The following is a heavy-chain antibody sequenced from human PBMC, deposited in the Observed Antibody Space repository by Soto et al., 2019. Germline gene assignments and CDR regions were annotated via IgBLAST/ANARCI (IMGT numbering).Heavy chain of an antibody. V-gene: IGHV1-3*04. CDR3: AGNVVLTILLDF. J-gene: IGHJ4*02. Sequence: QVQLVQSGAEVKEPGASVKVSCKASGYTFTDYAIHWVRQAPGQRPEWMGWINTGNGNTNYSQEFQGRITSTRDTSASTAYTELIGLRSEATAVYYCAGNVVLTILLDFWGQGTLVTVSS. CDR2: INTGNGNT. CDR1: GYTFTDYA. D-gene: IGHD3-3*01.